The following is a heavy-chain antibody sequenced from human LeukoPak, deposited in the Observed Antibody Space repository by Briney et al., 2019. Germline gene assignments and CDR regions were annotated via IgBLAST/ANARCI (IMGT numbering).Heavy chain of an antibody. D-gene: IGHD3-16*01. J-gene: IGHJ6*02. V-gene: IGHV1-8*01. Sequence: ASVKVSCKASGYTFTSYDINWVRQATGQGLEWMGWMNPNSGNTGYAQKFQGRVTMTRNTSISTAYMKLSSLRSEDTAVYYCARGDSYDYVWGSWGRYYYYYYGMDVWGQGTTVTVSS. CDR3: ARGDSYDYVWGSWGRYYYYYYGMDV. CDR1: GYTFTSYD. CDR2: MNPNSGNT.